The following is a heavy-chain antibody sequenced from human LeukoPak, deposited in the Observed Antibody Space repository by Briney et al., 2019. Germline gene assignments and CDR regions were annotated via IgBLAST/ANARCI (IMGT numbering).Heavy chain of an antibody. Sequence: ASVKVSCKASGYTFTGYYMHWVRQAPGQGLEWMGWINPNSGGTNYAQKFQGRVTMTRDTSISTAYMELSRLRSDDTAVYYCARDVEAVVVVPAAYFDYWGQGTLVTVSS. CDR1: GYTFTGYY. CDR2: INPNSGGT. J-gene: IGHJ4*02. CDR3: ARDVEAVVVVPAAYFDY. V-gene: IGHV1-2*02. D-gene: IGHD2-2*01.